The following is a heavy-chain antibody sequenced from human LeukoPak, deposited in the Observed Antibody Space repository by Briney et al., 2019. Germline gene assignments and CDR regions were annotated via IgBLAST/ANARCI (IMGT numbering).Heavy chain of an antibody. D-gene: IGHD1-14*01. CDR3: ARIGREPRPNWFDP. V-gene: IGHV4-39*07. Sequence: SETLSLTCTVSGGSISSSSYYWGWFRQPPGKGLEWIGYIYYNGFTRYNPSLKSRVTISGDTSKSQFSLKVSSVTAADTAVYYCARIGREPRPNWFDPWAREPLSSSPQ. CDR2: IYYNGFT. J-gene: IGHJ5*02. CDR1: GGSISSSSYY.